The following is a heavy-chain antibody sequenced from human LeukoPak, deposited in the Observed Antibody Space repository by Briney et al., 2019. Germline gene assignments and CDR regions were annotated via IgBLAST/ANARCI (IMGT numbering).Heavy chain of an antibody. V-gene: IGHV1-2*02. Sequence: ASVKVSCKTSGYTFTGYEIHWVRQAPGQGLEWLGWINPHSGGTKYAQNFHGRVNLPRATSISSAYMDLSRLTSDDTASYYCARGGDFWSGYYKPRYFDYWGQGTLVSVSS. CDR3: ARGGDFWSGYYKPRYFDY. CDR2: INPHSGGT. D-gene: IGHD3-3*01. CDR1: GYTFTGYE. J-gene: IGHJ4*02.